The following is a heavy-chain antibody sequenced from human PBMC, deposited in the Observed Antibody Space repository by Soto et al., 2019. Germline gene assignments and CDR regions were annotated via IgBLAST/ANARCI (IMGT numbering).Heavy chain of an antibody. CDR1: GGSVSVYY. CDR3: ARGVGSSPPRY. V-gene: IGHV4-59*02. D-gene: IGHD1-26*01. J-gene: IGHJ4*02. Sequence: SETLSLTCTISGGSVSVYYWSWIRQPPGQALEWIGYIYDSGSPCYNPSFRSRVIISADTSKNEISLKLTSATAADTAVYYCARGVGSSPPRYWGRGTLVTVS. CDR2: IYDSGSP.